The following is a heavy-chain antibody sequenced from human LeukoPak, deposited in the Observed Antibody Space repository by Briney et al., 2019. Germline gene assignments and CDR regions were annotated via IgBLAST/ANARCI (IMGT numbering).Heavy chain of an antibody. D-gene: IGHD3-22*01. J-gene: IGHJ1*01. CDR2: ISGSGGST. CDR1: GFTFSGYA. CDR3: AKALGRYYYDSSGIEYFQH. V-gene: IGHV3-23*01. Sequence: GGSLRLSCAASGFTFSGYAMSWVRQAPGKGLEWVSAISGSGGSTYYADSVKGRFTISRDNSKNTLYLQMNSLRAEDTAVYYCAKALGRYYYDSSGIEYFQHWGQGTLVTVSS.